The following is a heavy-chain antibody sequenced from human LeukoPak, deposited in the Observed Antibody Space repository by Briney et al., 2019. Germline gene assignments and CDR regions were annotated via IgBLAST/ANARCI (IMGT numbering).Heavy chain of an antibody. CDR2: IPYDGSHK. D-gene: IGHD5-24*01. Sequence: GGSLRLSCAASGFTFSTYGFHWVRQAPGKGLEWVAVIPYDGSHKDYADSVKGRFTISRDDSKNTLYLQMNSLRTEDTAVYYCARVNIDFDGYNLHFDYWGQGTLVTVSS. CDR3: ARVNIDFDGYNLHFDY. CDR1: GFTFSTYG. V-gene: IGHV3-30*03. J-gene: IGHJ4*02.